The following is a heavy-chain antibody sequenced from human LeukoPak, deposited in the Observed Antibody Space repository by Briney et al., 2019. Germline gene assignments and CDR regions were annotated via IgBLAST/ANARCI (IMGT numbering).Heavy chain of an antibody. CDR1: GGSFSGHY. CDR3: ATSLYCGTGCL. Sequence: PSETLSLTCAVYGGSFSGHYWSWIRQPPGKGLGWIGEMKDGGSTNYNPSLKSRVTLSLDTSKNQFSLKLTSVTAADTAVYYCATSLYCGTGCLWGQGTMVTVSS. V-gene: IGHV4-34*01. CDR2: MKDGGST. D-gene: IGHD2-21*01. J-gene: IGHJ3*01.